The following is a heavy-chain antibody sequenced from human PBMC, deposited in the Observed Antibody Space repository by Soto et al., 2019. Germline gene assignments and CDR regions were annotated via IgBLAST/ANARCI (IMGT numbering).Heavy chain of an antibody. D-gene: IGHD4-17*01. CDR3: SRGSYGRLDY. CDR2: IFYTGST. J-gene: IGHJ4*02. Sequence: SETLSLTCSVSGGSINNYYWSWVRQPPGKGLEWIGSIFYTGSTKYNPSLKSRVTISLDTSKNHFSLKVTSVTAADTAVYFCSRGSYGRLDYWGQGTLVTVSS. V-gene: IGHV4-59*01. CDR1: GGSINNYY.